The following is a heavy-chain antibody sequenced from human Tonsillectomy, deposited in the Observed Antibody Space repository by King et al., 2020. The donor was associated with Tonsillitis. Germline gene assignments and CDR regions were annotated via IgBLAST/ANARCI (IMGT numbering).Heavy chain of an antibody. CDR3: AREYVFDSSGYFSDDS. V-gene: IGHV1-69*06. CDR2: IVPSFGTP. D-gene: IGHD3-22*01. J-gene: IGHJ4*02. Sequence: QLVQSGAEVKKPGSSVKVSCKASGGTFSSDSVIWVRHAPGQWLEVMRGIVPSFGTPFYAQKFQGRVTITADRSTSTAYMELSSLRSEDTALYYCAREYVFDSSGYFSDDSWGQGTMVTVSS. CDR1: GGTFSSDS.